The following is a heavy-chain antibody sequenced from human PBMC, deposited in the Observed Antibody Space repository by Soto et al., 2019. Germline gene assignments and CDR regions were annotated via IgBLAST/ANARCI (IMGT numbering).Heavy chain of an antibody. CDR2: INPNSGGT. V-gene: IGHV1-2*04. CDR3: ARGSLRKTNYDFWSGSVNPQYYYYTYV. Sequence: ASVKVSCKAFGYIFTGYYMPWVRQAPGQGLEWMGWINPNSGGTNYAQKFQGWVTMTRDTSISTAYMELSRLRSDDTAVYYCARGSLRKTNYDFWSGSVNPQYYYYTYVWGKGTTVTVSS. D-gene: IGHD3-3*01. CDR1: GYIFTGYY. J-gene: IGHJ6*03.